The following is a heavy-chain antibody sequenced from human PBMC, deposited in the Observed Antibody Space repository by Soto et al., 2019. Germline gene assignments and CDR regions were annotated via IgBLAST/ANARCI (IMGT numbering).Heavy chain of an antibody. V-gene: IGHV4-39*01. Sequence: SETLSLTCTVSCGSISSSSYYWGWIRQPPGKGLEWIGSIYYSGSTYYNPSLKSRVTISVDTSKNQFSLKLSSVTAADTAVYYCARQISDGYPWYFDLWGRGTLVTVSS. CDR1: CGSISSSSYY. J-gene: IGHJ2*01. D-gene: IGHD2-21*01. CDR3: ARQISDGYPWYFDL. CDR2: IYYSGST.